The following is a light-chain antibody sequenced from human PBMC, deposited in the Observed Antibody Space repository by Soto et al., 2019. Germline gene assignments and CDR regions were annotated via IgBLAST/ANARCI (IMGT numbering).Light chain of an antibody. Sequence: QSVLTQPPSVSGAPGQRVTISGTGSSSNIGAGYDVHWYQQLPGTAPKLLIYGNSNRPSGVPDRFSGSKSGTSASLAITGLQAEDEAEYYCQSYDSSLSAVVFGGGTKLTVL. CDR2: GNS. V-gene: IGLV1-40*01. J-gene: IGLJ2*01. CDR1: SSNIGAGYD. CDR3: QSYDSSLSAVV.